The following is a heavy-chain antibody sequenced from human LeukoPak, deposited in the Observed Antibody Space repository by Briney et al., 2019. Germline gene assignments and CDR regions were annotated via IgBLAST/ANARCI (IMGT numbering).Heavy chain of an antibody. CDR3: ARHSVIVLTAYAIPNWFHP. V-gene: IGHV4-39*01. J-gene: IGHJ5*02. Sequence: SETLSLTCTVSVGSISSSSYHWGWIRQPPGKGLEWIGSIYYSGSTYNNPSLRSRVTISVDTSKNQFSLKLSSVTAADTAVYYCARHSVIVLTAYAIPNWFHPWGQGILVTVSS. CDR2: IYYSGST. D-gene: IGHD2-8*01. CDR1: VGSISSSSYH.